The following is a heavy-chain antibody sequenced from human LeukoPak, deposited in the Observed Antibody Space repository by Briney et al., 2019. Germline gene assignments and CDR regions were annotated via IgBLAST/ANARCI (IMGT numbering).Heavy chain of an antibody. J-gene: IGHJ4*02. Sequence: PSETLSLTCTVSGGSISSRSYYWGWIRQPPGKGLEWIGSIYYSGSTYYNPSLKSRVTISVDTSKNHFSLKVSSVTAADTAVYYCARLDYYDTSGRYWGQGALVTVSS. D-gene: IGHD3-22*01. CDR2: IYYSGST. CDR3: ARLDYYDTSGRY. V-gene: IGHV4-39*02. CDR1: GGSISSRSYY.